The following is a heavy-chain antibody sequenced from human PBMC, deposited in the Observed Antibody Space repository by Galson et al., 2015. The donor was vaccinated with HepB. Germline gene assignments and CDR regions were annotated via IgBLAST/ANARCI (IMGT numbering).Heavy chain of an antibody. Sequence: SVKVSCKASGYTFTSYGVSWVRQAPGQGLEWMGWISAYNGDTNYVKNLQGRVTMTTDTSTSTAYMELRSLRSDDTAVYYCARDRGTSITIFGVASTVMDVWGKGTTATVSS. V-gene: IGHV1-18*01. CDR1: GYTFTSYG. CDR2: ISAYNGDT. D-gene: IGHD3-3*01. CDR3: ARDRGTSITIFGVASTVMDV. J-gene: IGHJ6*03.